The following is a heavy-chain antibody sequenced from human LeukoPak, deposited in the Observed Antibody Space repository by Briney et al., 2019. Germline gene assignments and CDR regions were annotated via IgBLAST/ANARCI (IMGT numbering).Heavy chain of an antibody. CDR3: ARGGYSYGYLGY. V-gene: IGHV3-30*02. D-gene: IGHD5-18*01. CDR2: IRYDGSNK. J-gene: IGHJ4*02. Sequence: GGSLRLSCAASGFTFSSYGMHWVRQAPGKGLEWVAFIRYDGSNKYYADSVKGRFTISRDNSKNTLYLQMNSLRAEDTAVYYCARGGYSYGYLGYWGQGTLVTVSS. CDR1: GFTFSSYG.